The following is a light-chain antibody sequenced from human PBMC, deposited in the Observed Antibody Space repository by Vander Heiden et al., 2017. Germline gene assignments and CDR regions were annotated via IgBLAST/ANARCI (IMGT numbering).Light chain of an antibody. V-gene: IGLV1-40*01. CDR1: SSNIGAGYD. J-gene: IGLJ1*01. CDR2: GNS. Sequence: SVLTQPPSLSGAPGQRGTSSCTGSSSNIGAGYDVHWYQQLPGTAPKLLIYGNSNRPSGVPDRFSGSKSGTSASLAITGLQAEDEADYYCQSYNSSLSGNYVFGTGTKVTVL. CDR3: QSYNSSLSGNYV.